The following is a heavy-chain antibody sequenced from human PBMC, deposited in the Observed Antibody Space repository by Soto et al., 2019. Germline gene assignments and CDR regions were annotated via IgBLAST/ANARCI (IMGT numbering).Heavy chain of an antibody. J-gene: IGHJ3*02. D-gene: IGHD4-17*01. CDR3: ASTAASYGDYVMAFDI. V-gene: IGHV1-8*01. CDR1: GYTFTSYD. Sequence: ASVKVSCKASGYTFTSYDINWVRQATGQGLEWMGWMNPNSGNTGYAQKFQGRVTMTRNTSISTAYMELSSLRSEDTAVYYCASTAASYGDYVMAFDIWGQGTMVTVSS. CDR2: MNPNSGNT.